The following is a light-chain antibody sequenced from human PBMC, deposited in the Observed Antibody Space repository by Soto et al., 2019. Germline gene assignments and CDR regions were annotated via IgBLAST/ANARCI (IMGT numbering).Light chain of an antibody. CDR2: GAS. V-gene: IGKV3-20*01. CDR3: QQYGRSPFT. Sequence: DIVLTQSPGTLSLSPGERATLSCRARQSVSSSYLAWYQQKPGQAPRLLIYGASSRATGIPGRFSGSGSGTDFTLTISRLEPEDFAVYYCQQYGRSPFTFGPGTKVDIK. CDR1: QSVSSSY. J-gene: IGKJ3*01.